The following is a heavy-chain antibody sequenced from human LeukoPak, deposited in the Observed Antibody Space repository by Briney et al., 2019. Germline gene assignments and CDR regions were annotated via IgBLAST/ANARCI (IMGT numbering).Heavy chain of an antibody. CDR3: ARGTTKGYYYDTSGYYVK. V-gene: IGHV4-59*01. CDR1: GGSFSGYY. Sequence: PSETLSLTCAVYGGSFSGYYWSWIRQPPGKRLEWIGYIYYSGSTNYNPSLKSRVTISLDTSKNQFSLNLRSVTAADTAVYYCARGTTKGYYYDTSGYYVKWGQGTLVTVSS. CDR2: IYYSGST. J-gene: IGHJ4*02. D-gene: IGHD3-22*01.